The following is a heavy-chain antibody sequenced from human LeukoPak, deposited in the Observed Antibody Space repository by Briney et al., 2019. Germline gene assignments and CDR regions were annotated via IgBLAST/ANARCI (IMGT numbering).Heavy chain of an antibody. V-gene: IGHV3-21*01. D-gene: IGHD2-15*01. Sequence: GGSLRLSCAASGFTFSTYSMNWVRQAPGKGLEWVSFISSSSSYIYYADSVKGRLTISRDNAKNSLYLQMNSLRAEDTAVYYCARGPHNRYCSGGSCYSRGAFDIWGQGTMVTVSS. J-gene: IGHJ3*02. CDR1: GFTFSTYS. CDR3: ARGPHNRYCSGGSCYSRGAFDI. CDR2: ISSSSSYI.